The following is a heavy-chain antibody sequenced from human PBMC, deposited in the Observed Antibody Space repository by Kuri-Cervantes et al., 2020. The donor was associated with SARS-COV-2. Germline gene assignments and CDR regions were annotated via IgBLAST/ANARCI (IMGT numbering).Heavy chain of an antibody. CDR1: GYTFTGYY. V-gene: IGHV1-2*02. CDR3: ARGWSGYSLDPPHFDY. D-gene: IGHD3-3*01. J-gene: IGHJ4*01. Sequence: ASVKVSCKASGYTFTGYYMHWVRQAPGQGLEWMGWINPNSGGTNYAQKFQGRVTMTRDTSISTAYMELSRLRSDDTAVYYCARGWSGYSLDPPHFDYWGQGTLATVSS. CDR2: INPNSGGT.